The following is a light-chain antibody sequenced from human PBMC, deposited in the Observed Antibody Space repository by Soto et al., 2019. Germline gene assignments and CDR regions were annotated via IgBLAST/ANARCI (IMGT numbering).Light chain of an antibody. CDR1: QSVSSN. V-gene: IGKV3-15*01. Sequence: EIVMTQSPATLYVSPGERATLSCRASQSVSSNLAWYQQKPGQAPRLLIYGASTRATGIPARFSASASGTEFTLNISILQSEEFAVYYCHQYTNSPPYTFGQGTTLEI. CDR3: HQYTNSPPYT. CDR2: GAS. J-gene: IGKJ2*01.